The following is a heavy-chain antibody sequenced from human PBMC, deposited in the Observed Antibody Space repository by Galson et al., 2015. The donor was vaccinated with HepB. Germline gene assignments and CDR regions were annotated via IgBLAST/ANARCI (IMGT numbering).Heavy chain of an antibody. D-gene: IGHD1-20*01. J-gene: IGHJ5*02. Sequence: SLRLSCAASGFTFSSYWMHWVRQAPGKGLVWVSRINSDGSSTSYADSVKGRFTISRDNAKNTLYLQMNSLRAEDTAVYYCARDPTANWNDPQAPNNWFDPWGQGTLVTVSS. CDR1: GFTFSSYW. CDR2: INSDGSST. V-gene: IGHV3-74*01. CDR3: ARDPTANWNDPQAPNNWFDP.